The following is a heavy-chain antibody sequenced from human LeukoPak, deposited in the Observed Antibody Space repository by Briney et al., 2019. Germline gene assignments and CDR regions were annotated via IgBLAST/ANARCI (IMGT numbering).Heavy chain of an antibody. J-gene: IGHJ4*02. CDR3: AKVVLDSSGYRVDY. V-gene: IGHV3-23*01. D-gene: IGHD3-22*01. CDR2: ISGSGGST. Sequence: PGESLRLSCAASGFTFSSYAMSWVRQAPGKGLEWVSAISGSGGSTYYADSVKGRFTISRDNAKNTLYLQMNRLRAEDTAVYYCAKVVLDSSGYRVDYWGQGSLVTV. CDR1: GFTFSSYA.